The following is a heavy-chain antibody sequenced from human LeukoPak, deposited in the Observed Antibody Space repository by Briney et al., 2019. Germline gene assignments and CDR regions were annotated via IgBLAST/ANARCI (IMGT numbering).Heavy chain of an antibody. CDR3: ARDLGYCSGGSCYSELDY. J-gene: IGHJ4*02. CDR1: GYTFTSYG. Sequence: ASVKVSCKASGYTFTSYGISWVRQAPGQGLEWMGWISAYNGNTNYAQKFQGRVTMTKDTSTSTAYMELRSLRPDDTAVYYCARDLGYCSGGSCYSELDYWGQGTLVTVSS. V-gene: IGHV1-18*01. D-gene: IGHD2-15*01. CDR2: ISAYNGNT.